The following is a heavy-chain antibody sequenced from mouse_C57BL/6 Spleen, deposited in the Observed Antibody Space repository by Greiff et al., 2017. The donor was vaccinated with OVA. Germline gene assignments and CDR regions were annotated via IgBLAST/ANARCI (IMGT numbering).Heavy chain of an antibody. Sequence: EVKLVESGGGLVKPGGSLKLSCAASGFTFSDYGMHWVRQAPEKGLEWVAYISSGSSTIYYADTVKGRFTISRDNAKNTLFLQMTSLRSEDTAISYCARPHGSSHYWYFDVWGTGTTVTVSS. CDR3: ARPHGSSHYWYFDV. D-gene: IGHD1-1*01. CDR2: ISSGSSTI. J-gene: IGHJ1*03. V-gene: IGHV5-17*01. CDR1: GFTFSDYG.